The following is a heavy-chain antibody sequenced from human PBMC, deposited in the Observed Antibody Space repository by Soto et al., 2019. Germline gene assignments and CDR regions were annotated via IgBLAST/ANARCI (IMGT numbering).Heavy chain of an antibody. CDR2: IYHSGST. D-gene: IGHD6-19*01. V-gene: IGHV4-4*02. CDR1: GGSISSSNW. Sequence: SETLSLTCAVSGGSISSSNWWSWVRQPPGKGLEWIGEIYHSGSTNYNPSLKSRVTISVDKSKNQFSLKLSSVTAADTAVYYCAREPVAVAGTDYYYGMDVWGQGTTVTVS. CDR3: AREPVAVAGTDYYYGMDV. J-gene: IGHJ6*02.